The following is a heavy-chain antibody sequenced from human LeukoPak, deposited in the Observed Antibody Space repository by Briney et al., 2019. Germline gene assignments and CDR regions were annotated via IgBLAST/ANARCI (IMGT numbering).Heavy chain of an antibody. J-gene: IGHJ4*02. Sequence: KVSCKVSGYTFANYWIGWVRQMPGKGLEWMGIIYPADSETRYSPSFQGQVTISVDKSISTAYLQWSSLKASDTAMYYCGRKISGSYYGLDYWGQGTLVTVSS. CDR1: GYTFANYW. D-gene: IGHD1-26*01. CDR3: GRKISGSYYGLDY. CDR2: IYPADSET. V-gene: IGHV5-51*01.